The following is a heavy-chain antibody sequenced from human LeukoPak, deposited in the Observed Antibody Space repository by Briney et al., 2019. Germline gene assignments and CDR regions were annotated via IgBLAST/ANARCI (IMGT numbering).Heavy chain of an antibody. CDR3: TRGVGASGSAYYYMDV. CDR1: GDSVSSNSAA. J-gene: IGHJ6*03. CDR2: TYYRSKWYN. D-gene: IGHD1-26*01. V-gene: IGHV6-1*01. Sequence: SQTLSLTCAISGDSVSSNSAAWNWIRQSPSRGLEWLGRTYYRSKWYNDYAVSVKSRITINPDTSKNQFSLQLNSVTPEDTAAYYCTRGVGASGSAYYYMDVWGKGTTVTVSS.